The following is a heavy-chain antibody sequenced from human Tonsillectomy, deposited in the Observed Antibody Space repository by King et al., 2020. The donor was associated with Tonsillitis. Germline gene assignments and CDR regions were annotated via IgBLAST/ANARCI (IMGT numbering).Heavy chain of an antibody. Sequence: VQLVESGGGLVKPGGSLRLSCAASGFTFSDYYMSWIRQAPGKGLEWVSYISSSSSYTNYADSVKGQFTISRDNAKNSLYLQMNSLRAEDTAVYYCARGVGSGSYPEPNWYFDLWGRGTLVTVSS. J-gene: IGHJ2*01. CDR3: ARGVGSGSYPEPNWYFDL. CDR2: ISSSSSYT. CDR1: GFTFSDYY. V-gene: IGHV3-11*06. D-gene: IGHD3-10*01.